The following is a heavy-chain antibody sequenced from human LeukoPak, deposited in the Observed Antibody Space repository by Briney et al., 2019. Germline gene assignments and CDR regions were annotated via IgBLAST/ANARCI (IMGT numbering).Heavy chain of an antibody. J-gene: IGHJ4*02. Sequence: ASVKVSCKASGGTFSSYAISWVRQAPGQGLEWMGGIIPIFGTANYAQKFQGRVTITADESTSTAYMELSSLRSEDTAVYYCARDHFKGSTGLFDYWGQGTLVTVSS. CDR1: GGTFSSYA. D-gene: IGHD2-2*01. CDR3: ARDHFKGSTGLFDY. V-gene: IGHV1-69*13. CDR2: IIPIFGTA.